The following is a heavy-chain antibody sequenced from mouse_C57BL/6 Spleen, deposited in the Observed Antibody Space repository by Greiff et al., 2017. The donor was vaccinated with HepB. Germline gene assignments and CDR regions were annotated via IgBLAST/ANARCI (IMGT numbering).Heavy chain of an antibody. CDR3: ARCGYGSSPFYAMDY. V-gene: IGHV1-4*01. J-gene: IGHJ4*01. CDR2: INPSSGYT. CDR1: GYTFTSYT. D-gene: IGHD1-1*01. Sequence: VMLVESGAELARPGASVKMSCKASGYTFTSYTMHWVKQRPGQGLEWIGYINPSSGYTKYNQKFKDKATLTADKSSSTAYMQLSSLTSEDSAVYYCARCGYGSSPFYAMDYWGQGTSVTVSS.